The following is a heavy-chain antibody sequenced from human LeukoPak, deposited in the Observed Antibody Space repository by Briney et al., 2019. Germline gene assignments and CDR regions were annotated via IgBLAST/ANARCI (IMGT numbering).Heavy chain of an antibody. CDR3: ASSYYDSSGYSSSFDY. CDR1: GGSISSYY. V-gene: IGHV4-59*01. Sequence: SETLSLTCTVSGGSISSYYWSWIRQPPGKGLEWIGYIYYSGSTNYNPSLKSRVTISVDTSKNQFSLKLSSVTAADTAVYYCASSYYDSSGYSSSFDYWGQGTLVTVSS. CDR2: IYYSGST. D-gene: IGHD3-22*01. J-gene: IGHJ4*02.